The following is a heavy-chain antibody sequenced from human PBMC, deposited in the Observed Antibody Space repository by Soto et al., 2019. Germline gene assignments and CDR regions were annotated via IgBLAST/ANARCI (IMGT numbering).Heavy chain of an antibody. CDR1: GFTVSSNY. D-gene: IGHD2-21*01. Sequence: GGSLRLSCAASGFTVSSNYMSWVRQAPGKGLEWVSAISGSGGSTYYADSVKGRFTISRDNSKNTLYLQMNSLRAEDTAVYYCAKVDGGGGEDVWGKGTTVTVSS. J-gene: IGHJ6*04. V-gene: IGHV3-23*01. CDR2: ISGSGGST. CDR3: AKVDGGGGEDV.